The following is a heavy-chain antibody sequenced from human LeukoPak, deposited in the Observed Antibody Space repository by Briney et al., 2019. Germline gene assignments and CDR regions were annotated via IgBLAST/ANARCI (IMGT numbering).Heavy chain of an antibody. CDR1: GGSISSYY. V-gene: IGHV4-59*01. J-gene: IGHJ6*03. CDR3: ARGGPPGYYYDYYMDV. CDR2: IYYSGST. Sequence: KPSETLSLTCTVSGGSISSYYWNWIRQPPGKGLEWIGYIYYSGSTNYNPSLKSRVTISVDRSKNQFSLKMSSVTAADTAVYFCARGGPPGYYYDYYMDVWGKGTTVTISS.